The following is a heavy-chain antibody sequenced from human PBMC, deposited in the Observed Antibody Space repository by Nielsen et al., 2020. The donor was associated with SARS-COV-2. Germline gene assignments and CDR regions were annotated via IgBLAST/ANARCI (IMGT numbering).Heavy chain of an antibody. Sequence: GESLKISCAASGFTVSSNYMSWVRQAPGKGLEWVSVIYSGGSTYYAASVKGRFTIFRDNSKNTLYLQMNSLRAEDTAVYYCAREIYDYFDYWCQGTLVTVSS. CDR1: GFTVSSNY. CDR2: IYSGGST. D-gene: IGHD5/OR15-5a*01. V-gene: IGHV3-53*01. CDR3: AREIYDYFDY. J-gene: IGHJ4*02.